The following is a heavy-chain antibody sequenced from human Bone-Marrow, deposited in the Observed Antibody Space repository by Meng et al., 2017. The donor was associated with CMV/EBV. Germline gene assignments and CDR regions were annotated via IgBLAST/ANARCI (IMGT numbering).Heavy chain of an antibody. D-gene: IGHD2-15*01. CDR2: IRYDGVDK. V-gene: IGHV3-30*02. J-gene: IGHJ4*02. CDR1: GFTFSSYA. Sequence: GGSLRLSCAASGFTFSSYAMSWVRQAPGKGLEWVAFIRYDGVDKWYVDSVKGRFTISRDNSKNILYLQMNNLRPEDTATYFCASLLVVDYWGQGTLVTVSS. CDR3: ASLLVVDY.